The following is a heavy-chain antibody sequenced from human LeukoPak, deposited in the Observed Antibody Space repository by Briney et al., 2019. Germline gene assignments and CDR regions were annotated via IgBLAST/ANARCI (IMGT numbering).Heavy chain of an antibody. CDR2: INHSGST. Sequence: SGTLSLTCAVYGGSFSGYYWSWIRQPPGKGLEWIGEINHSGSTNYNPSLKSRVTISVDTSKNQFSLKLSSVTAADTAVYYCARGVLASRGYWGQGTLVTVSS. V-gene: IGHV4-34*01. J-gene: IGHJ4*02. D-gene: IGHD2-2*01. CDR1: GGSFSGYY. CDR3: ARGVLASRGY.